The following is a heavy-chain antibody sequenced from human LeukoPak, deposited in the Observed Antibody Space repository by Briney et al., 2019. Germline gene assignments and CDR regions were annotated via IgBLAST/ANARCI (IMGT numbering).Heavy chain of an antibody. CDR2: ISYDGSNK. CDR1: GFTFSSYA. V-gene: IGHV3-30-3*01. D-gene: IGHD3-22*01. CDR3: ATGDYDSSGYYSVGYYYYGMDV. Sequence: GGSLRLSCAASGFTFSSYAMYWVRQAPGKGLEWVAVISYDGSNKYYADSVKGRFTISRDNSKNTLYLQMNSLRAEDTAVYYCATGDYDSSGYYSVGYYYYGMDVWGQETTVTVSS. J-gene: IGHJ6*02.